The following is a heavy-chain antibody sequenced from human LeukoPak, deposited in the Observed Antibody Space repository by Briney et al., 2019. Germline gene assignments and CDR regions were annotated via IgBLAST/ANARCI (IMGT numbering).Heavy chain of an antibody. CDR3: ARDREQPLYYYYYYYVDV. D-gene: IGHD1-26*01. J-gene: IGHJ6*03. Sequence: PGGSLRLSCAASGFTFSSYSMNWVRQAPGKGLEWVSSISSSSSYIYYADSVKGRFTISRDNAKNSLYLQMNSLRAEDTAVYYCARDREQPLYYYYYYYVDVWGKGTTVTVSS. CDR1: GFTFSSYS. V-gene: IGHV3-21*01. CDR2: ISSSSSYI.